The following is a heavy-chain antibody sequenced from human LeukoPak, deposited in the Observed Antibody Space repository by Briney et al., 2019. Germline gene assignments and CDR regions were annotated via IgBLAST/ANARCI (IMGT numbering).Heavy chain of an antibody. CDR3: ARGKVARDFWSGYYYYYYYMDV. Sequence: PSETLSLTCAVYGGSFSGYYWSWIRQPPGKGLEWIGEINHSGSTNYNPSLKSRVTISVDTSKNQFSLKLSSVTAADTAVYYCARGKVARDFWSGYYYYYYYMDVWGKGTTVTVSS. V-gene: IGHV4-34*01. CDR1: GGSFSGYY. D-gene: IGHD3-3*01. CDR2: INHSGST. J-gene: IGHJ6*03.